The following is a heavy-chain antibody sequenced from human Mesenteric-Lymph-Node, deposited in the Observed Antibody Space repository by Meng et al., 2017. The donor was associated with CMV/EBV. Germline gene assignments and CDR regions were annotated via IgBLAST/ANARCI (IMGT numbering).Heavy chain of an antibody. CDR3: ARDSTVSPYNWNFNFDY. V-gene: IGHV3-30-3*01. Sequence: LSLTCAASGYTFSNYAMHWVRQAPGKGLEWVAVISYDGTNKFYADSVKGRFTISRDNSKSTLYLQMNSLRTEDTAVYFCARDSTVSPYNWNFNFDYWGQGTLVTVSS. D-gene: IGHD1-7*01. CDR2: ISYDGTNK. J-gene: IGHJ4*02. CDR1: GYTFSNYA.